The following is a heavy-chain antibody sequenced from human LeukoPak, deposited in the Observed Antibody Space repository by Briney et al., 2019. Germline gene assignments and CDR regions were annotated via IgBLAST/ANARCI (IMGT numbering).Heavy chain of an antibody. CDR2: INSDGSST. J-gene: IGHJ4*02. CDR1: GLTFSSYW. V-gene: IGHV3-74*01. D-gene: IGHD4/OR15-4a*01. Sequence: GESLRLSCAASGLTFSSYWMHWVRQAPGKGLVWVSRINSDGSSTSYADPVKGRFTISRDNAKNTLYLQMNSLRAEDTAVYYCARMVLGGFDYWGQGTLVTVSS. CDR3: ARMVLGGFDY.